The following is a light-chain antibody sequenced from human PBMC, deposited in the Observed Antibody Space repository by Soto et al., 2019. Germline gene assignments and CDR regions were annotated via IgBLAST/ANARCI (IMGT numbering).Light chain of an antibody. V-gene: IGLV2-8*01. Sequence: QSVLTQPPSASGSPGQSVTISCTGTSSDVGGYPYVSWDQQYPGRAPKLMIYEVTKRPSGVPDRFSGSKSGITASLTVSGLQAEDEADYYCSSYAASNNFYFVFGGGTKVTVL. CDR3: SSYAASNNFYFV. CDR2: EVT. CDR1: SSDVGGYPY. J-gene: IGLJ3*02.